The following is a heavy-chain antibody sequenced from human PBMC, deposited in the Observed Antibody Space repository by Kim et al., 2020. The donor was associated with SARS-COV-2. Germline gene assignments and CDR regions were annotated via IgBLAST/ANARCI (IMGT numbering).Heavy chain of an antibody. CDR3: ARRHCSSTSCPGLDAFDI. Sequence: ASVKVSCKASGYTFTSYGISWVRQAPGQGLEWMGWISAYNGNTNYAQKLQGRVTMTTDTSTSTAYMELRSLRSDDTAVYYCARRHCSSTSCPGLDAFDIWGQGTMVTVSS. CDR2: ISAYNGNT. V-gene: IGHV1-18*01. D-gene: IGHD2-2*01. J-gene: IGHJ3*02. CDR1: GYTFTSYG.